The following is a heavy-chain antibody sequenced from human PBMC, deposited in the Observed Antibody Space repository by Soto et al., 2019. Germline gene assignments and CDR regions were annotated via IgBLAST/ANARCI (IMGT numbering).Heavy chain of an antibody. Sequence: GESLKISCKGSGYSFTSYWICWLRQMLLKVLEWMGIIYPGDSDTRYSPSFQGQVTISADKSISTAYLQWSSLKASDTAMYYCALYYYDSTRAPAAFDIWGQGTMVTVSS. CDR2: IYPGDSDT. J-gene: IGHJ3*02. CDR3: ALYYYDSTRAPAAFDI. D-gene: IGHD3-22*01. V-gene: IGHV5-51*01. CDR1: GYSFTSYW.